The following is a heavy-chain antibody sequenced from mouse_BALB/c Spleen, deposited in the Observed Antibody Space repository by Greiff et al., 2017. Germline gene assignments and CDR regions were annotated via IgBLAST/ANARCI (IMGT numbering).Heavy chain of an antibody. D-gene: IGHD2-14*01. CDR2: ISDGGSYT. Sequence: EVMLVESGGGLVKPGGSLKLSCAASGFTFSDYYMYWVRQTPEKRLEWVATISDGGSYTYYPDSVKGRFTISRDNAKNNLYLQMSSLKSEVTAMYYCAREGDYRDGGYAMDYWGQGTSVTVSS. J-gene: IGHJ4*01. CDR1: GFTFSDYY. CDR3: AREGDYRDGGYAMDY. V-gene: IGHV5-4*02.